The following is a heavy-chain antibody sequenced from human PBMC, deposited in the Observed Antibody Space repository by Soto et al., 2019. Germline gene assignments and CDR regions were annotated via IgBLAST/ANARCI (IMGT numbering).Heavy chain of an antibody. CDR2: IYYSDDT. CDR1: GGSISSYY. J-gene: IGHJ4*02. Sequence: SETLSLTCTVSGGSISSYYWSWIRQPPGKGLEWIGYIYYSDDTLYSPSLKSRLTITKDTSKNQVVLTMINVDAVDTATYYCAHREYSRNCLDFWGQGTLVTVSS. CDR3: AHREYSRNCLDF. V-gene: IGHV4-59*01. D-gene: IGHD3-22*01.